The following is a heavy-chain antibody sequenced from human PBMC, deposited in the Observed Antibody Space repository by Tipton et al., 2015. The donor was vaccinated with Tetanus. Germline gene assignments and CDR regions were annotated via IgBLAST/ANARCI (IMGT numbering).Heavy chain of an antibody. J-gene: IGHJ4*02. CDR2: IYYTGST. Sequence: TLSLTCNVSGVSITSNYWSWIRQSPGKGLEWIGYIYYTGSTSYNPSLESRVTISADTPKNQFSLKLSSVTAADTAVYYCAREESFWSGFLNWGQGALVTVS. CDR1: GVSITSNY. CDR3: AREESFWSGFLN. V-gene: IGHV4-59*01. D-gene: IGHD3-3*01.